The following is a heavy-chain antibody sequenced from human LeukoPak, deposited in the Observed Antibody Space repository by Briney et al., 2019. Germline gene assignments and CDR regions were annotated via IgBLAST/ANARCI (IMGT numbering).Heavy chain of an antibody. V-gene: IGHV3-20*04. J-gene: IGHJ6*03. D-gene: IGHD3-16*01. Sequence: AGGSLRLSCAASGFTFDDYGMSWVRQAPGKGLEWVSGINWNGGSTGYADSVKGRFTISRDNAKNSLYLQMNSLRAEDTALYYCAKGGVPHYYYYYMDVWGKGTTVTISS. CDR1: GFTFDDYG. CDR2: INWNGGST. CDR3: AKGGVPHYYYYYMDV.